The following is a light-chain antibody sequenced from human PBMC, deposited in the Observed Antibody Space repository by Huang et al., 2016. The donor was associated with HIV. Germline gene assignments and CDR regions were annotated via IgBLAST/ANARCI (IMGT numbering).Light chain of an antibody. CDR1: QRISTY. J-gene: IGKJ5*01. CDR3: QQTYSTAIT. V-gene: IGKV1-39*01. Sequence: DIQMTQSPSSLSASVGDRVTITCRASQRISTYLNWYQQNPGKAPKLLIFAASTLQSGVPSTFSGSGSGTDFTLTISSLQPEDFATYYCQQTYSTAITFGQGTRLEIK. CDR2: AAS.